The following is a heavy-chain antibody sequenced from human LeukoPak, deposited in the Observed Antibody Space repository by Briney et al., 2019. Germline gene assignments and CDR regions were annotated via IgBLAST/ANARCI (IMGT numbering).Heavy chain of an antibody. CDR1: GYTFTGYY. CDR3: ARDLTVVVTANTNWFDP. V-gene: IGHV1-2*02. CDR2: INPNSGGT. Sequence: ASVKVSCKASGYTFTGYYMHWVRQAPGQGLEWMGWINPNSGGTNYAQKFQGRVTMTRDTSISTAYMELSRLRSDDTAVYYCARDLTVVVTANTNWFDPWGQGTLVAVSS. J-gene: IGHJ5*02. D-gene: IGHD2-21*02.